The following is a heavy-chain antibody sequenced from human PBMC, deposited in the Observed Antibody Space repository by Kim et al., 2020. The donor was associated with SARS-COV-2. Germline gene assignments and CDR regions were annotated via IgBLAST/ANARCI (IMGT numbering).Heavy chain of an antibody. CDR2: IYHSGST. CDR1: GGSISSSNW. V-gene: IGHV4-4*02. CDR3: ARGNYGSGSYYLFAVNWFDP. Sequence: SETLSLTCAVSGGSISSSNWWSWVRQPPGKGLEWIGEIYHSGSTNYNPSLKSRVTISVDKSKNQFSLKLSSVTAADTAVYYCARGNYGSGSYYLFAVNWFDPWGQGTLVTVSS. J-gene: IGHJ5*02. D-gene: IGHD3-10*01.